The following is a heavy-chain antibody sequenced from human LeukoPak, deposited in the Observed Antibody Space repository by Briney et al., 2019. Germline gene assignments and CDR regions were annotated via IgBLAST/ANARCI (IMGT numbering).Heavy chain of an antibody. CDR1: GFTFSSYS. D-gene: IGHD3-3*01. V-gene: IGHV3-21*01. CDR2: ISSSSSYI. Sequence: PGGSLRLSCAASGFTFSSYSMNWVRQAPGKGLEWVSSISSSSSYIYYADSVKGRFTISRDNAKNSLYLQMNSLRAEDTAVYYCARGVDFWSGYKYYYYGMDVWGQGTTVTVSS. CDR3: ARGVDFWSGYKYYYYGMDV. J-gene: IGHJ6*02.